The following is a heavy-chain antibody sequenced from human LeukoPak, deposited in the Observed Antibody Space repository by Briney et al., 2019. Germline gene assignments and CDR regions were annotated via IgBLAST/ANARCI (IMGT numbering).Heavy chain of an antibody. CDR1: GYTFTSYG. CDR3: ARKMGSSSGWHQVFDY. V-gene: IGHV1-18*04. J-gene: IGHJ4*02. CDR2: ISANNANR. Sequence: ASVKVSCKASGYTFTSYGISWVRQAPGQGLEWMGWISANNANRNYAQNLQGRVTMTTDTSTSTAYMELRSLRADDTAVYYCARKMGSSSGWHQVFDYWGQGTLVTVSS. D-gene: IGHD6-19*01.